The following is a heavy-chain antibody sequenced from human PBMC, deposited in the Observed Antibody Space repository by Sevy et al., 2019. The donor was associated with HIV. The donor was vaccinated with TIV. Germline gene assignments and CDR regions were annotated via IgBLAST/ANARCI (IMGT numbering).Heavy chain of an antibody. CDR2: ISGSGRFT. CDR1: GFSISDYY. D-gene: IGHD2-15*01. CDR3: AKGFCSGATCPRDYYYYGMDV. Sequence: GGSLRLSCAASGFSISDYYMSWIRQAPGKGLEWVSSISGSGRFTYYADFVEGRFIISRDNSKNTLSVQMNSLRAEDTAVYYCAKGFCSGATCPRDYYYYGMDVWGQGTTVTVSS. J-gene: IGHJ6*02. V-gene: IGHV3-23*01.